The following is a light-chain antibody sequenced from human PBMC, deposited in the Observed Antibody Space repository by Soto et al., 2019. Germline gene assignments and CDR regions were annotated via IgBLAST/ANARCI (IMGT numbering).Light chain of an antibody. J-gene: IGKJ2*03. Sequence: DIQMTQSPSTLSASVGARVTFTCRATQSISTWLAWYQQKPGKAPQLLIHKASSLESGVPSRFSGSGSGTEFTLTISSLQPEDFATYYCQQYNSYSPYSFGQGTKLEIK. CDR1: QSISTW. CDR3: QQYNSYSPYS. V-gene: IGKV1-5*03. CDR2: KAS.